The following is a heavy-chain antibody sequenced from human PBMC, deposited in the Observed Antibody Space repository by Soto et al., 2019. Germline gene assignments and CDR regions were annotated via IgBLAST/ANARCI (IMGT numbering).Heavy chain of an antibody. CDR3: ARTLHSAPPTDIVVVPAASNYYGMDV. CDR2: ISYDGSNK. V-gene: IGHV3-30-3*01. CDR1: GFTFSSYA. D-gene: IGHD2-2*01. J-gene: IGHJ6*02. Sequence: GGSLRLSCAASGFTFSSYAMHWVRQAPGKGLEWVAVISYDGSNKYYADSVKGRFTISRDNSKNTLYLQMNSLRAEDTAVYYCARTLHSAPPTDIVVVPAASNYYGMDVWGQGTTVTVSS.